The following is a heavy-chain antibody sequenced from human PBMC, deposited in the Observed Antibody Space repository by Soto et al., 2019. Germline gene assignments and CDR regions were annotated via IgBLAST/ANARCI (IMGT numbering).Heavy chain of an antibody. J-gene: IGHJ4*02. V-gene: IGHV4-31*03. D-gene: IGHD5-12*01. CDR1: GGSISSGGYY. CDR3: ARGEEDGYNYYFDY. Sequence: SETLSLTCTVSGGSISSGGYYWSWIRQHPGKGLEWIGYIYYSGSTYYNPSLKSRVTISVDTPKNQFSLKLSSVTAADTAVYYCARGEEDGYNYYFDYWGQGTLVTVSS. CDR2: IYYSGST.